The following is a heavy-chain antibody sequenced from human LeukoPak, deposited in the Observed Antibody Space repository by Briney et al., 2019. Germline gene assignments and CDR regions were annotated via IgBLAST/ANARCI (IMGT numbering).Heavy chain of an antibody. D-gene: IGHD2-2*01. CDR1: GFTFSSYA. CDR3: ARDEIEYQLLLRYYFDY. V-gene: IGHV3-30-3*01. CDR2: ISYDGSNK. J-gene: IGHJ4*02. Sequence: GRSLRLSCAASGFTFSSYAMHLVRQAPGKGLEWVAVISYDGSNKYYADSVKGRFTISRDNSKNTLYLQMNSLRAEDTAVYYCARDEIEYQLLLRYYFDYWGQGTLVTVSS.